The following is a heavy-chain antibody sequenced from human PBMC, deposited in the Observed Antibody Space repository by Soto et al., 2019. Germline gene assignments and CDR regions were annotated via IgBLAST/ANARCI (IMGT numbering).Heavy chain of an antibody. J-gene: IGHJ6*02. CDR1: GRTISSTNW. Sequence: PSETLSHTCCASGRTISSTNWCSWVRQPPGKGLEWIGEIYHSGSINYNPSLKSRVTISVDKSNNDFSLNLSSVTAADTAIYYCASVNTRSVSALDAWGQENTLTVSS. V-gene: IGHV4-4*02. CDR2: IYHSGSI. CDR3: ASVNTRSVSALDA. D-gene: IGHD3-22*01.